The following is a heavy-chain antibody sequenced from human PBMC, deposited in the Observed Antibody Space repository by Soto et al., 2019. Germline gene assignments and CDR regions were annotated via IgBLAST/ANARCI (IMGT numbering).Heavy chain of an antibody. CDR1: GFTFSSYA. Sequence: LRLSCSASGFTFSSYAMSWVRQAPGKGLEWVSAISGSGGNTYYADSVKGRFTISRDNSKNTLYLQMSSLRAEDTAVYYCAKVLGYYDILTGYSNFDYWGQGTLVTVSS. CDR2: ISGSGGNT. V-gene: IGHV3-23*01. D-gene: IGHD3-9*01. CDR3: AKVLGYYDILTGYSNFDY. J-gene: IGHJ4*02.